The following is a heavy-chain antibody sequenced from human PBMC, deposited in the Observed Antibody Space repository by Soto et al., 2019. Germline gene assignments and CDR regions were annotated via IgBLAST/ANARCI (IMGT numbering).Heavy chain of an antibody. J-gene: IGHJ6*03. Sequence: ASAKVSCKASGGTFSSYTISWVRQAHGKGLEWMGRIIPILGIANYAQKFQGRVTITADKSTSTAYMELSSLRSEDTAVYYCASPSSNSPYYYYMDVWGKGTTVTVSS. V-gene: IGHV1-69*02. CDR1: GGTFSSYT. CDR3: ASPSSNSPYYYYMDV. D-gene: IGHD4-4*01. CDR2: IIPILGIA.